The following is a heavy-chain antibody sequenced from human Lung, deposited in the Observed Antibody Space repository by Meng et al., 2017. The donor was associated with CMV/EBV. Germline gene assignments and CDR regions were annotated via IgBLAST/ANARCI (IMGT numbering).Heavy chain of an antibody. CDR1: GFTFGDYS. V-gene: IGHV3-21*01. D-gene: IGHD2-8*01. Sequence: GGSLRLXXAASGFTFGDYSMMWVRQAPGKGLEWVSSISSSGTYIYYADSLKGRFTISRDDAENSLYLQMSSLSTDDTAIYYCARGELLYPPTTPFYYWGREXLVTFSS. J-gene: IGHJ4*02. CDR2: ISSSGTYI. CDR3: ARGELLYPPTTPFYY.